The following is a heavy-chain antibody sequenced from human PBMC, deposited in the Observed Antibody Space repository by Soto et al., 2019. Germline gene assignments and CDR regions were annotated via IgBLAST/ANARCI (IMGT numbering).Heavy chain of an antibody. CDR2: IYYSGST. D-gene: IGHD3-22*01. CDR3: ASPPYYRPTYFQH. CDR1: GGSISSGGYY. V-gene: IGHV4-31*03. Sequence: SETLSLTCTVSGGSISSGGYYWSWIRQHPGKGLEWIGYIYYSGSTYYNPSLKSRVTISVDTSKNQFSLKLSSVTAADTAVYYCASPPYYRPTYFQHWGQGTLVTVSS. J-gene: IGHJ1*01.